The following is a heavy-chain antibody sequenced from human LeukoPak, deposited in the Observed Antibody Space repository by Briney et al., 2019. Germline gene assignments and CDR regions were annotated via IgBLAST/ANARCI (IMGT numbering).Heavy chain of an antibody. Sequence: ASVKVSCKASGGTFSSYAISWVRQAPGQGLEWMGGIIPIFGTAHYAQKFQGRVTITADESTSTAYMELSSLRSEDTAVYYCARDSPYGDYVWDYYYYGMDVWGQGTTVTVSS. J-gene: IGHJ6*02. CDR2: IIPIFGTA. CDR3: ARDSPYGDYVWDYYYYGMDV. D-gene: IGHD4-17*01. CDR1: GGTFSSYA. V-gene: IGHV1-69*13.